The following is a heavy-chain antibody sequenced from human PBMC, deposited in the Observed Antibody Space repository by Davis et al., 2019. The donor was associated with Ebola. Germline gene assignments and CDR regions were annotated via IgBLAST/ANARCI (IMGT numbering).Heavy chain of an antibody. D-gene: IGHD3-10*01. CDR3: ARSGLLWFGELFFSSNWFDP. J-gene: IGHJ5*02. Sequence: SETLSLTCTVSGGSISSSSYYWGWIRQPPGKGLEWIGSIYYSGSTYYNPSLKSRVTISVDTSKNQFSLKLSSVTAADTAVHYCARSGLLWFGELFFSSNWFDPWGQGTLVTVSS. CDR1: GGSISSSSYY. CDR2: IYYSGST. V-gene: IGHV4-39*01.